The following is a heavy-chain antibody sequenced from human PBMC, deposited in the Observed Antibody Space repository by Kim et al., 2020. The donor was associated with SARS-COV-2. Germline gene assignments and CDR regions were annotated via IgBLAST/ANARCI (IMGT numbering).Heavy chain of an antibody. J-gene: IGHJ6*02. CDR1: GFTFSSYG. V-gene: IGHV3-33*01. Sequence: GGSLRLSCAASGFTFSSYGMHWVRQAPGKGLEWVAVIWYDGSNKYYADSVKGRFTISRDNSKNTLYLQMNSLRAEDTAVYYCARDNSYSGMDVWGQGTTVTVSS. D-gene: IGHD2-21*01. CDR2: IWYDGSNK. CDR3: ARDNSYSGMDV.